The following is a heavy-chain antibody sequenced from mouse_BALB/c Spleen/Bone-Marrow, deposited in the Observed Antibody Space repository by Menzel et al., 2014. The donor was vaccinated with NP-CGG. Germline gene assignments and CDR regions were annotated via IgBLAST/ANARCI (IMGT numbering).Heavy chain of an antibody. CDR1: GYTFSSYW. D-gene: IGHD2-12*01. CDR2: ILPGSGST. V-gene: IGHV1-9*01. CDR3: AGREVSYYYDY. J-gene: IGHJ2*01. Sequence: QVQLKESGAELMKPGASVKISCKATGYTFSSYWIEWVKQRPGHGLEWIGEILPGSGSTNYNEKFKGKATFTADTSSNTAYMQLSSLTSEDSAVYYCAGREVSYYYDYWGQGTTLTVSS.